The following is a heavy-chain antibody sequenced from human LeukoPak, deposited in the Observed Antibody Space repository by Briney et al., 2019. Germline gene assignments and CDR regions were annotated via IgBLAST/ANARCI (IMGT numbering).Heavy chain of an antibody. D-gene: IGHD3-22*01. Sequence: ASVKVSCKASGYTFTSYGISWVRQAPGQGLEWMGWISAYNGNTNYAQKLQGRVTMTTDTSTSTAYMELRSLRSGDTAVYYCARDQDSLAYYDSRGYYYPLYGMDVWGQGTTVTVSS. CDR3: ARDQDSLAYYDSRGYYYPLYGMDV. J-gene: IGHJ6*02. CDR1: GYTFTSYG. V-gene: IGHV1-18*01. CDR2: ISAYNGNT.